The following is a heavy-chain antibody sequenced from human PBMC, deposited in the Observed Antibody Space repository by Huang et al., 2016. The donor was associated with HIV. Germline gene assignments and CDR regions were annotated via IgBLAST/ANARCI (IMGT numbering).Heavy chain of an antibody. CDR3: AREHRTSFYYFMDV. CDR2: IRDDGSNK. CDR1: GFTFSNFG. J-gene: IGHJ6*03. V-gene: IGHV3-30*02. D-gene: IGHD1-26*01. Sequence: QEHLVESGGGVVQPGGSLRLSCEASGFTFSNFGMHWVRQAPGKGLEWVAFIRDDGSNKYQSDSVQGRVSISRDNSKNTLYLQINSLRPEDTGVYFCAREHRTSFYYFMDVWGKGTTVTVSS.